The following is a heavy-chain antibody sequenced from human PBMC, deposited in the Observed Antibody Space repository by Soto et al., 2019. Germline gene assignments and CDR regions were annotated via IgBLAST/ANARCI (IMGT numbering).Heavy chain of an antibody. CDR1: GGTFSSYA. J-gene: IGHJ4*02. D-gene: IGHD6-19*01. Sequence: QVQLVQSGAEVKKPGSSVKVSCKASGGTFSSYAISWVRQAPGQGLEWMGGIIPIFGTANYAQKFQGRVTITADESTSTAYMGLRSLRSEDTAVYYCARDGGGSSGWYGGDFDYWGQGTLVTVSS. V-gene: IGHV1-69*01. CDR3: ARDGGGSSGWYGGDFDY. CDR2: IIPIFGTA.